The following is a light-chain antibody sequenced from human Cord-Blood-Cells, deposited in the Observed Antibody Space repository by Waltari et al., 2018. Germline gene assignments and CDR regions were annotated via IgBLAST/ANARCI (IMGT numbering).Light chain of an antibody. CDR1: SSDVGGYNY. J-gene: IGLJ3*02. CDR3: SSYTSSSTWV. V-gene: IGLV2-14*01. Sequence: QSALTQPASVSGSPGQSITISCTGTSSDVGGYNYVSWYQQHPGKAPKLMIYDVSKRPSGVSSRFSGSTSGSTASLTISGLQAEDEADYYCSSYTSSSTWVFGGGTKLTVL. CDR2: DVS.